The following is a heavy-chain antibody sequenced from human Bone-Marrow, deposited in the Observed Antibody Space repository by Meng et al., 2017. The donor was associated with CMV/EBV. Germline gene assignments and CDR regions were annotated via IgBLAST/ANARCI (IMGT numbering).Heavy chain of an antibody. Sequence: GGSLRLSCAASGFTFSSYSMNWVRQAPGKGLEWVSSISSSSSYIYYADSVKGRFTISRDNAKNSLYLQMNSLRAEETAVYYCARDRGGVYYDSSGFVDYWGQGTLVTVSS. CDR2: ISSSSSYI. V-gene: IGHV3-21*01. D-gene: IGHD3-22*01. CDR3: ARDRGGVYYDSSGFVDY. CDR1: GFTFSSYS. J-gene: IGHJ4*02.